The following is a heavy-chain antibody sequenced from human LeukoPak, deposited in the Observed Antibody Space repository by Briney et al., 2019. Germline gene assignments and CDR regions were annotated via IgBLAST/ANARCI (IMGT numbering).Heavy chain of an antibody. Sequence: SETLSLTCAVYGGSFSGYYWSWIRQPPGKGLEWIGEINHSGSTNYNPSLKSRVTISVDTSKYQFSLKLSSVTAADTAVYYCARGFVVVPAAMPGYYFDYWGQGTLVTVSS. CDR3: ARGFVVVPAAMPGYYFDY. D-gene: IGHD2-2*01. CDR2: INHSGST. J-gene: IGHJ4*02. V-gene: IGHV4-34*01. CDR1: GGSFSGYY.